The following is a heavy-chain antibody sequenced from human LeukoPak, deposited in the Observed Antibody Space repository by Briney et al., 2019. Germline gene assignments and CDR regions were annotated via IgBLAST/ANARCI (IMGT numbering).Heavy chain of an antibody. J-gene: IGHJ4*02. Sequence: SETLSLTCTVSDGSISSYYWSWIRQPPGKGLEWIGYIYYSGSTNYNPSLKSRVTISVDTSKNQFSLKLSSVTAADTAVYYCARRSRGYYDSSGYYYLDYWGQGTLVTVSS. V-gene: IGHV4-59*08. CDR2: IYYSGST. D-gene: IGHD3-22*01. CDR3: ARRSRGYYDSSGYYYLDY. CDR1: DGSISSYY.